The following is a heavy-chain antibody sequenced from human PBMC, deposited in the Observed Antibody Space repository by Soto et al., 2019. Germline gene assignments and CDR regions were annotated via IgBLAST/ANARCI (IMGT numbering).Heavy chain of an antibody. D-gene: IGHD5-18*01. V-gene: IGHV4-59*01. CDR1: GGSISSYY. J-gene: IGHJ4*02. CDR2: IYYSGST. CDR3: ASYSYGYFDY. Sequence: SETLSLTCTVSGGSISSYYWSWIRQPPGKGLEWIGYIYYSGSTNYNPSLKSRVTISVDTSKNQFSLKLSSVTAADTAVYYCASYSYGYFDYWGQGTLVTVSS.